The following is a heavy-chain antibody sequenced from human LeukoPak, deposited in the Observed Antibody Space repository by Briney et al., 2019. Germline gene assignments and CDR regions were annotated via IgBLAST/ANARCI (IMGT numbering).Heavy chain of an antibody. CDR1: GFTFSNYW. J-gene: IGHJ4*02. V-gene: IGHV3-7*01. Sequence: PGGSLRLSCAASGFTFSNYWMSWVRQAPGKGLEWVANIKQDGSEKYYVDSVKGRFTISRDNAKNSLYLQMNSLRAEDTAVYYCARVGAGDGCNFYLDYWGQGILVTVSS. CDR3: ARVGAGDGCNFYLDY. D-gene: IGHD5-24*01. CDR2: IKQDGSEK.